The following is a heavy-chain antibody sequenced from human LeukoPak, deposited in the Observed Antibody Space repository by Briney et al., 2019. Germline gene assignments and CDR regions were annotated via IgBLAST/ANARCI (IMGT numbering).Heavy chain of an antibody. Sequence: GGSLRLSCAASGFTFNSYAMSWVRQAPEKGLEWVVTISGSGGGTYYADSVKGRFTISRDDSKNTLYLQMNSLRAEDTAVYYCAKAEGYSSSWSIYNWFDPWGQGTLVTVSS. D-gene: IGHD6-13*01. CDR3: AKAEGYSSSWSIYNWFDP. V-gene: IGHV3-23*01. CDR2: ISGSGGGT. J-gene: IGHJ5*02. CDR1: GFTFNSYA.